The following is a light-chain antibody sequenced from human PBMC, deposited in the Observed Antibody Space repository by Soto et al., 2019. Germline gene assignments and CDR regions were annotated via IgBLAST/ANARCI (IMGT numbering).Light chain of an antibody. CDR3: RQALKAPWT. V-gene: IGKV2-28*01. Sequence: DIVMTQSPLSLPVTPGEPASISCRSSQSLLHSNGYNYLDWYLQKPGQSPQLLIYLGSNRASGGHVSFRGSGSGINFTLKIRRVEAEDGGVSYPRQALKAPWTIRLGTKVEIK. CDR1: QSLLHSNGYNY. J-gene: IGKJ1*01. CDR2: LGS.